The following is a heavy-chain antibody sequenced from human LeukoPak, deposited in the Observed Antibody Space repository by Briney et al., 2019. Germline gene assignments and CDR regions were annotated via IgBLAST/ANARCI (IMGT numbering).Heavy chain of an antibody. V-gene: IGHV3-23*01. CDR2: ISDNEGTT. CDR3: ARHDTFIPY. J-gene: IGHJ4*02. Sequence: GGSLRLSCAASGFTFNYYAMSWVRQAPGKGLEWVSGISDNEGTTYYTDSVKGRFTISRDNTKNTVYLQMNNLRADDTAVYFCARHDTFIPYWGQGTLVTVSS. D-gene: IGHD3-16*02. CDR1: GFTFNYYA.